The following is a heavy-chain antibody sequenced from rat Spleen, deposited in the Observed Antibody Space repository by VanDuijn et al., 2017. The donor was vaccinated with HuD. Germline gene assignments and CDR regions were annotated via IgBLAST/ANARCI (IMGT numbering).Heavy chain of an antibody. J-gene: IGHJ1*01. Sequence: EVQLVESGGGLVQPGRSLKLSCVASGFTFNNYWMTWIRQAPGKGLEWVASISTSGGSTYYRDSVKGRFTISRDNARSTLNLHMDSLRSEDTAIYYCTRRGYLSDWYFDFWGPGTMVTVSS. CDR1: GFTFNNYW. CDR3: TRRGYLSDWYFDF. D-gene: IGHD4-4*01. CDR2: ISTSGGST. V-gene: IGHV5-31*01.